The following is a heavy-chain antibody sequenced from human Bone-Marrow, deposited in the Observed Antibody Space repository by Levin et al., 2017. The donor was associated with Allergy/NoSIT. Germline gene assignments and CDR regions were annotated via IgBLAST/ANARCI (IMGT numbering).Heavy chain of an antibody. D-gene: IGHD3-10*01. Sequence: GESLKISCAASGFTFGNYAMNWVRQAPGKGLEWVSFISGIGGTTYYPDSVKGRFTISRDNSKNTLNLQIRSLTAEDKAAYYCVKGYGMDVWGQGTTVTVSS. CDR3: VKGYGMDV. CDR1: GFTFGNYA. J-gene: IGHJ6*02. CDR2: ISGIGGTT. V-gene: IGHV3-23*01.